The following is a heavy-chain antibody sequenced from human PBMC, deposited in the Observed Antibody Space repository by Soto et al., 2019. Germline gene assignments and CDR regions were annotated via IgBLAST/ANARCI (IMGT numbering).Heavy chain of an antibody. CDR2: ISDSGSLT. J-gene: IGHJ3*02. V-gene: IGHV3-23*01. D-gene: IGHD6-6*01. CDR1: GFAFSSHP. CDR3: ARRTFGSSRSFEI. Sequence: VQLLESGGDLVHPGASLRLSCAASGFAFSSHPMSWVRQAPEKGRGWVAGISDSGSLTYNADSVRGRFTISRDNSKNTLYLQMNSLRAEETAVYYCARRTFGSSRSFEIWGQWTMVTVSA.